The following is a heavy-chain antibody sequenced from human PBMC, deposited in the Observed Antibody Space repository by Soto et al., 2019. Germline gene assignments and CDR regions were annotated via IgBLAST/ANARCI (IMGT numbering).Heavy chain of an antibody. D-gene: IGHD1-7*01. CDR1: GYIFTSQG. V-gene: IGHV1-18*01. Sequence: QIQLVQSGAEVKKPGASVRVSCTASGYIFTSQGIIWVRQAPGQVLEWRGWISTYNGNPNYAQKLQGRVTMTTNTSTTTAFLELRSLTSDDTAVYYCARGRTRALDYWGQGTPVIVSS. CDR3: ARGRTRALDY. J-gene: IGHJ4*02. CDR2: ISTYNGNP.